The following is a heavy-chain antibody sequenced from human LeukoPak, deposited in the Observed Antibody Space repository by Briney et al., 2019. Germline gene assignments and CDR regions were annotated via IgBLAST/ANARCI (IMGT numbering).Heavy chain of an antibody. D-gene: IGHD3-3*01. CDR3: ARGRREIDVALGLRRPGGWFDP. Sequence: SETLSLTCTVSGGSISSSSYYWGWIRQPPGKGLEWIGSIYYSGSTYYNPSLKSRVTISVDTSKNQFSLKLSSVTAADTAVYYCARGRREIDVALGLRRPGGWFDPWGQGTLVTVSS. V-gene: IGHV4-39*01. CDR2: IYYSGST. CDR1: GGSISSSSYY. J-gene: IGHJ5*02.